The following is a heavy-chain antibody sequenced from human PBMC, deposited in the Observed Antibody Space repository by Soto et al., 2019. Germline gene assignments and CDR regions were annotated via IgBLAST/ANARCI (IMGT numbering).Heavy chain of an antibody. CDR2: ISSGSTYT. V-gene: IGHV3-21*01. D-gene: IGHD2-21*02. CDR1: GFTFNSYT. Sequence: EVQLVESGGGLVKPGGSLRLSCAASGFTFNSYTMNWVRQTPGKGLEWVSSISSGSTYTYYIDSVKGRFTVSRDNARNSLYLQMNSLRADDTALYYCARGDQNFRDFVFDYWGRGTLVTVSS. J-gene: IGHJ4*02. CDR3: ARGDQNFRDFVFDY.